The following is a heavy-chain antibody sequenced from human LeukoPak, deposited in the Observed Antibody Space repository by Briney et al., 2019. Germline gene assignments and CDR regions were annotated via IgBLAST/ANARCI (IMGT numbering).Heavy chain of an antibody. D-gene: IGHD2-2*02. CDR3: ARGPSGGYCSSTSCYNVCDY. V-gene: IGHV1-69*01. CDR1: GGTFSSYA. J-gene: IGHJ4*02. Sequence: GASVKVSCKASGGTFSSYAISWVRQAPGQGLEWMGGIIPIFGTANYAQKFQGRVTITADESTSTAYMELSSLRSEDTAVYYCARGPSGGYCSSTSCYNVCDYWGQGTLVTVSS. CDR2: IIPIFGTA.